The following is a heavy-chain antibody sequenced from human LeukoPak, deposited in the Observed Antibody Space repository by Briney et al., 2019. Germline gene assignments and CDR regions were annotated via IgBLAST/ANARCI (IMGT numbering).Heavy chain of an antibody. CDR1: GFTFDEYA. V-gene: IGHV3-9*01. Sequence: GGSLRLSCAASGFTFDEYAMPWVRQAPGKGLEWVSGISWNSGSIGYADSVKGRFTISRDNAKNSLYLQMNSLRAEDTAVYYCARVDDSSGYYSSFLDYWGQGTLVTVSS. CDR2: ISWNSGSI. J-gene: IGHJ4*02. D-gene: IGHD3-22*01. CDR3: ARVDDSSGYYSSFLDY.